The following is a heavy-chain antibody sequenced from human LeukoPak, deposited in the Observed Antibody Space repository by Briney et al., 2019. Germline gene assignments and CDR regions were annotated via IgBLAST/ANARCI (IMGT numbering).Heavy chain of an antibody. D-gene: IGHD2-15*01. Sequence: SVKVSCKASGGTFSSYAISWVRQAPGQGLEWMGRIIPILGIANYAQKFQGRVTITADKSTSTAYMELSSLRSEDTAVYYCARDYVYCSGGSCYLIVYWGQGTLVTVSS. V-gene: IGHV1-69*04. J-gene: IGHJ4*02. CDR2: IIPILGIA. CDR1: GGTFSSYA. CDR3: ARDYVYCSGGSCYLIVY.